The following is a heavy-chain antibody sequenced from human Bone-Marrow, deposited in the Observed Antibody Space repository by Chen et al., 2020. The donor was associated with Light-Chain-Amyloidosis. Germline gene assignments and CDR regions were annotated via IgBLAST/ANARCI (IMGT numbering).Heavy chain of an antibody. Sequence: EVQLEQSGPEVKKPGESLKISCKGSGYTFPNYWIGWVRQMPGKGREWMGVIYPDDSEARYSPSFEGQVTISADKSITTAYLQWRSLKASDTAMYYCARRRDGYNFDYWGQGTLVTVS. CDR3: ARRRDGYNFDY. CDR2: IYPDDSEA. J-gene: IGHJ4*02. CDR1: GYTFPNYW. V-gene: IGHV5-51*01. D-gene: IGHD5-12*01.